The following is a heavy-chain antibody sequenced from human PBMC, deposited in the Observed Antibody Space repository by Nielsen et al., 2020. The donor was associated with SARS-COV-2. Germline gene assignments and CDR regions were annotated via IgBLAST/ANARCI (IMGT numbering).Heavy chain of an antibody. Sequence: ASVKVSCKASGYTFTSYYMHWVRQAPGQGLEWMGIINPSGGSTSYAQKFQGRVTMTRDTSTSTVYMELRSLRSDDTAVYYCARVVLYCSSTSCYAGIPFDYWGQGTLVTVSS. V-gene: IGHV1-46*01. CDR1: GYTFTSYY. D-gene: IGHD2-2*01. CDR3: ARVVLYCSSTSCYAGIPFDY. CDR2: INPSGGST. J-gene: IGHJ4*02.